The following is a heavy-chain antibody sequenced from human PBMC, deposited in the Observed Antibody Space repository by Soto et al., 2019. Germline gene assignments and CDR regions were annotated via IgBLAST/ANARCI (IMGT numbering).Heavy chain of an antibody. CDR2: IWYDGSNK. D-gene: IGHD1-26*01. CDR3: ARGGPSGSYGYFDL. V-gene: IGHV3-33*01. Sequence: QVQLVESGGGVVQPGRSLRLSCAASGFTFSSYGMHWVRQAPGKGLEWVAVIWYDGSNKYYADSVKGRFTISRDNSKNTLYLQMNSLRAEDTAVYYCARGGPSGSYGYFDLWGRGTLVTVSS. CDR1: GFTFSSYG. J-gene: IGHJ2*01.